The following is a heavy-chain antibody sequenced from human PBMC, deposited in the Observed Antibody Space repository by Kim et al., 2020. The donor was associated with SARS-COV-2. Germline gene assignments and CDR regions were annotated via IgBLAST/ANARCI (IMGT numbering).Heavy chain of an antibody. CDR1: GFTFSSYG. J-gene: IGHJ6*02. D-gene: IGHD3-10*01. Sequence: GGSLRLSCAASGFTFSSYGMHWVRQAPGKGLEWVAVIWYDGSNKYYADSVKGRFTISRDNSKNTLYLQMNSLRAEDTAVYYCAKSRGSGSYYRDYYYYYGMDVWGQGTTVTVSS. CDR3: AKSRGSGSYYRDYYYYYGMDV. CDR2: IWYDGSNK. V-gene: IGHV3-33*06.